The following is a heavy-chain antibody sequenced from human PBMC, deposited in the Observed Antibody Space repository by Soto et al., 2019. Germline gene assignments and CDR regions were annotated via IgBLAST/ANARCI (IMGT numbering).Heavy chain of an antibody. D-gene: IGHD2-2*02. CDR2: IISVNDKT. CDR1: GYIFTDFG. CDR3: ARGRRSCTGNNCYTDFDF. Sequence: SVKVSCRASGYIFTDFGIRWVREAPGQRLEWLGWIISVNDKTLYSPKFQGRLAITRDTSANTAYMDLYSLRSEDSAVYYCARGRRSCTGNNCYTDFDFWGQGSLVTVSS. V-gene: IGHV1-3*01. J-gene: IGHJ4*02.